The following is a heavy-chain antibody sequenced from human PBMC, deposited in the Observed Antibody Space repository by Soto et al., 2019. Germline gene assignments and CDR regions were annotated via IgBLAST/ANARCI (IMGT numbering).Heavy chain of an antibody. J-gene: IGHJ5*02. Sequence: PSETLSLTCTVSGGSISSGGYYWTWIRQHPGKGLEWIGYIYYSGSTYYNPSLKSRVTISVDTSKNQFSLKLSSVTAADTAVHYCSRGTSGGLNWFDPWGQGTLVTVSS. CDR3: SRGTSGGLNWFDP. CDR2: IYYSGST. CDR1: GGSISSGGYY. D-gene: IGHD1-1*01. V-gene: IGHV4-31*03.